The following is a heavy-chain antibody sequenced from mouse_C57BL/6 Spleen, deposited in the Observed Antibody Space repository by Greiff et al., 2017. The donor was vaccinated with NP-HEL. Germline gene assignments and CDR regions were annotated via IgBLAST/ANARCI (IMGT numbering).Heavy chain of an antibody. Sequence: QVQLQQPGAELVMPGASVKLSCKASGYTFTSYWMHWVKQRPGQGLEWIGEIDPSDSYTNSNQKFKGKSTLTVDKSSSTAYMQLSSLTSEDSAVYYCARRGYDYDGFAYWGQGTLVTVSA. CDR2: IDPSDSYT. CDR1: GYTFTSYW. J-gene: IGHJ3*01. D-gene: IGHD2-4*01. V-gene: IGHV1-69*01. CDR3: ARRGYDYDGFAY.